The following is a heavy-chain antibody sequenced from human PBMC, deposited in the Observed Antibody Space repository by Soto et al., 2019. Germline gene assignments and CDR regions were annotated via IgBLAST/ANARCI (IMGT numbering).Heavy chain of an antibody. V-gene: IGHV4-30-2*01. J-gene: IGHJ6*02. CDR1: GGSISSGGYS. Sequence: QLQLQESGSGLVKPSQTLSLTCAVSGGSISSGGYSWTWIRQPPGKGLEWIGYIYHSGSAYYNPSLKSRVTISVDRSKNQFALKLSSVTAADTAVYYCARAHYGDYGYGMDVWGQGTTVTVSS. D-gene: IGHD4-17*01. CDR2: IYHSGSA. CDR3: ARAHYGDYGYGMDV.